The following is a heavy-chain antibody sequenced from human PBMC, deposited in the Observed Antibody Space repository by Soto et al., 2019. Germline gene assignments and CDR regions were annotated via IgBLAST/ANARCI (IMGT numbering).Heavy chain of an antibody. D-gene: IGHD3-9*01. V-gene: IGHV4-34*01. CDR3: AVYYDILTGYNDY. J-gene: IGHJ4*02. CDR2: INHSGST. CDR1: GGSFSGYY. Sequence: PSETLSLTCAVYGGSFSGYYWSWIRQPPGKGLEWIGEINHSGSTNYNPSLKSRVTISVDTSKNQFSLKLSSVTAADTAVYYCAVYYDILTGYNDYWGQGTLVTV.